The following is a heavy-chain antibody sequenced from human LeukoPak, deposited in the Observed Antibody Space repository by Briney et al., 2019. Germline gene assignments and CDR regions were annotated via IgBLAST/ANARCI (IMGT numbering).Heavy chain of an antibody. CDR3: ARGRQAGYGSGSYKFDY. J-gene: IGHJ4*02. Sequence: SETLSLTCAVSGGSISSSNWWSWVRQPPGKGLEWIGEINHSGSTNYNPSLKSRVTISVDTSKNQFSLKLSSVTAADTAVYYCARGRQAGYGSGSYKFDYWGQGTLVTVSS. V-gene: IGHV4-4*02. D-gene: IGHD3-10*01. CDR1: GGSISSSNW. CDR2: INHSGST.